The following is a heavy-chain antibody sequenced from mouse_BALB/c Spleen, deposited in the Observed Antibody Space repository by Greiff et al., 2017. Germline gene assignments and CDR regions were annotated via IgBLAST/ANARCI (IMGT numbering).Heavy chain of an antibody. V-gene: IGHV2-2*02. Sequence: VKVEESGPGLVQPSQSLSITCTVSGFSLTSYGVHWVRQSPGKGLEWLGVIWSGGSTDYNAAFISRLSISKDNSKSQVFFKMNSLQANDTAIYYCATYKRYAMDYWGQGTSVTVSS. CDR1: GFSLTSYG. D-gene: IGHD1-3*01. J-gene: IGHJ4*01. CDR2: IWSGGST. CDR3: ATYKRYAMDY.